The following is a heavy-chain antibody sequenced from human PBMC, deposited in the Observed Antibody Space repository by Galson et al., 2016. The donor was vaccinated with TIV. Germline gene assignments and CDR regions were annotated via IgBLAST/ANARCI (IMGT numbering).Heavy chain of an antibody. J-gene: IGHJ6*02. V-gene: IGHV1-2*02. CDR1: GYTFIGYY. Sequence: SVKVSCKASGYTFIGYYIHWLRQAPGQGLEWMGWINPNSGGTDYAQKFQGRVTMTRDTSITTAYMELSRLRSDDTARYYCASQITYGGVTVIGSGVDVWGQGTTVTVSS. D-gene: IGHD3-16*02. CDR3: ASQITYGGVTVIGSGVDV. CDR2: INPNSGGT.